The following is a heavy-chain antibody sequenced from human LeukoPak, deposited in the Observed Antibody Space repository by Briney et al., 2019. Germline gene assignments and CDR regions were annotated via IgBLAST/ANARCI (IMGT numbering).Heavy chain of an antibody. Sequence: GGSLRLSCAASGFTFSSYSMNWVRQAPGKGLEWVSSISSSSSYIYYADSVKGRFTISRDNAKNSLYLQMNSLRAEDTAVYYCAKDSNIVVVPAAITPFYWGQGTLVTVSS. CDR3: AKDSNIVVVPAAITPFY. CDR2: ISSSSSYI. D-gene: IGHD2-2*02. J-gene: IGHJ4*02. CDR1: GFTFSSYS. V-gene: IGHV3-21*04.